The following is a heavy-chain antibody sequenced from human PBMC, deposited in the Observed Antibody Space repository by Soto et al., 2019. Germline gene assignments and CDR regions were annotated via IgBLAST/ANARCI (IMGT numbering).Heavy chain of an antibody. V-gene: IGHV1-69*01. J-gene: IGHJ5*02. CDR2: FIPIFGTA. CDR1: GGTFSSYA. CDR3: ARSTHYYYSSGYYDWFDP. Sequence: QVQLVQSGAEVKKPGSSVKVSCKASGGTFSSYAISWVRQAPGQGLEWMGGFIPIFGTANYAQKFQGRVTITADESTSTAYMELSSLRSEDTAVYYCARSTHYYYSSGYYDWFDPCGQGTLVTVSS. D-gene: IGHD3-22*01.